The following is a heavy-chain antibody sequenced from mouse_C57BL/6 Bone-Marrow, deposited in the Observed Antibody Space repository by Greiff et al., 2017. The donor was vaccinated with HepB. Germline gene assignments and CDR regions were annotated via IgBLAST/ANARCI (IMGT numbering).Heavy chain of an antibody. Sequence: EVQLQQSGPELVKPGASVKISCKASGYTFTDYYMNWVKQSHGKSLEWIGDINPNNGGTSYNQKFKGKATLTVDKSSSTAYMELRSLTSEDSAVHYCEGIYYGTFAYWGQGTLVTVSA. CDR2: INPNNGGT. CDR1: GYTFTDYY. V-gene: IGHV1-26*01. D-gene: IGHD2-1*01. J-gene: IGHJ3*01. CDR3: EGIYYGTFAY.